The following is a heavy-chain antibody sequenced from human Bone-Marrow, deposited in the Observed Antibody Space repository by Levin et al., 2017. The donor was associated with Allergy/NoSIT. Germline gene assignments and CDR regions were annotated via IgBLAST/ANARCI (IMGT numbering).Heavy chain of an antibody. Sequence: SCAASGFTFSTYAINWVRQAPGKGLEWVSAIRGNGRNTYFADSVEGRFIISRDNSKNTLYLQMNSLRAEDTAVYFCARGRGGSGSYYLDYWGPGTLVTVSS. CDR3: ARGRGGSGSYYLDY. CDR2: IRGNGRNT. J-gene: IGHJ4*02. D-gene: IGHD3-10*01. V-gene: IGHV3-23*01. CDR1: GFTFSTYA.